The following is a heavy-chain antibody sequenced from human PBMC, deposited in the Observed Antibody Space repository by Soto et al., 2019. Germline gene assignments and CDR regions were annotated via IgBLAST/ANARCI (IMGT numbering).Heavy chain of an antibody. J-gene: IGHJ5*02. CDR1: GGSFSGYY. V-gene: IGHV4-34*01. CDR2: INHSGST. Sequence: QVQLQQWGAGLLKPSETLSLTCAVYGGSFSGYYWSWIRQHPGKGLEWIGEINHSGSTNYNPSLKRLVTISVDTSKKQFSLKLSSVTAADTAVYYWARSEGVVVVAARCNWHDPCGQGTLVTVAS. D-gene: IGHD2-15*01. CDR3: ARSEGVVVVAARCNWHDP.